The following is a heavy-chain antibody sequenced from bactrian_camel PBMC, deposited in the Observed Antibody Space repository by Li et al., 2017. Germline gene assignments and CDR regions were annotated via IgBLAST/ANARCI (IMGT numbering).Heavy chain of an antibody. D-gene: IGHD7*01. J-gene: IGHJ6*01. Sequence: QVQLVESGGGSVQAGGSLRLSCTPSGSIYNDICMGWIRQAPGMEREAVAAIYTGLGRPLYADSMLGRFTISKDNAKNTLYLQMNSLKSEDTAMYYCAADNVYCGTGFAYWGQGTQVTVSS. CDR1: GSIYNDIC. CDR3: AADNVYCGTGFAY. CDR2: IYTGLGRP. V-gene: IGHV3S54*01.